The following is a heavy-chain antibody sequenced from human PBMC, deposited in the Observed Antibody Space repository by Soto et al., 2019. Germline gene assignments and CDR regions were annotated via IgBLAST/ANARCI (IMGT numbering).Heavy chain of an antibody. CDR3: AKGSIAAAALNWFDP. D-gene: IGHD6-13*01. Sequence: GGSLRLSCAASGFTFSSYAMSWVRQAPGKGLEWVSVISGSGGSTYYADSVKGRFTISRDNSKNTLYLQMNSLRAEDTAVYYCAKGSIAAAALNWFDPWGQGTLVTVSS. V-gene: IGHV3-23*01. CDR2: ISGSGGST. CDR1: GFTFSSYA. J-gene: IGHJ5*02.